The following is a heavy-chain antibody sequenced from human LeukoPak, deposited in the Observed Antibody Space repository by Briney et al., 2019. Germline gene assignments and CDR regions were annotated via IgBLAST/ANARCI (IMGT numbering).Heavy chain of an antibody. CDR3: ARDLDVRVGATGRNWFDP. V-gene: IGHV1-46*01. CDR2: SNPSGGST. Sequence: ASVKVSCKASGDTFSSYYFHWVRQAPGQGLEWMGVSNPSGGSTTYAQRFQGRVTMTRDTSTSTVYMELSSLRSDDTAVYYCARDLDVRVGATGRNWFDPWGQGTLVTVSS. J-gene: IGHJ5*02. D-gene: IGHD1-26*01. CDR1: GDTFSSYY.